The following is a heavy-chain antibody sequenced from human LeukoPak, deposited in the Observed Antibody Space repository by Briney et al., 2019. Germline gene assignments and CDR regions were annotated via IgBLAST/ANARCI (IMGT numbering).Heavy chain of an antibody. J-gene: IGHJ5*02. V-gene: IGHV1-46*01. CDR3: ARDNSVGDVAWWFGP. CDR1: GYTFTSHY. D-gene: IGHD1-26*01. CDR2: INPSGIST. Sequence: ASVKVSCRASGYTFTSHYMHWVRQAPGEGLEWMGLINPSGISTLYAQKFQGRVTMTRDMSTTTDYMELSSLRSEDTAVYYCARDNSVGDVAWWFGPWGQGTLVTVSS.